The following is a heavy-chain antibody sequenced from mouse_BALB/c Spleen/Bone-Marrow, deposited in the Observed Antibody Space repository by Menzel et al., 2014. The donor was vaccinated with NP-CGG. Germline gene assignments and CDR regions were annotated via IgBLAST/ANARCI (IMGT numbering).Heavy chain of an antibody. Sequence: VQLQQSGAELVKPGASVKLSCTASGFNIKDTYMHWVKQRPEQGLEWIGRIDPANGNTKYDPKFQGKATITTDTSSNTAYLQLRSLTSEDTAVYYCARYDYRYSWFAYWGQGTLDTVSA. J-gene: IGHJ3*01. CDR3: ARYDYRYSWFAY. V-gene: IGHV14-3*02. D-gene: IGHD2-14*01. CDR1: GFNIKDTY. CDR2: IDPANGNT.